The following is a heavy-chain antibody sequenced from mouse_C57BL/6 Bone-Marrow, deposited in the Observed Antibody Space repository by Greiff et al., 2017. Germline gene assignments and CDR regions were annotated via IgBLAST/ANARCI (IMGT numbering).Heavy chain of an antibody. V-gene: IGHV1-19*01. CDR3: ARAVPLYYAMDY. Sequence: VQLQQSGPVLVKPGASVKMSCKASGYTFTDYYMNWVKQSHGKSLEWIGVFNPYNGGTSYNQKFKGKATFTVDKSSSTAYMELNSLTSEDSAVYYCARAVPLYYAMDYWGQGTSVTVSS. D-gene: IGHD6-1*01. CDR2: FNPYNGGT. J-gene: IGHJ4*01. CDR1: GYTFTDYY.